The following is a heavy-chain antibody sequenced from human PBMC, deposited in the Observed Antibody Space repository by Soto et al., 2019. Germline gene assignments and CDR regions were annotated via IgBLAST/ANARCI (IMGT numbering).Heavy chain of an antibody. D-gene: IGHD2-8*01. CDR1: GYTFTRYG. Sequence: QVQLVQSGAEVKKPGASVKVSCKASGYTFTRYGITWVRKAPGQGLEWLGWISAYNGNPNYAHKLKGIVTMTTDPSTSTAYLELRSLRSDDTAVYYCARDQGYCTNGVCYLIDWGQGTLVTVSS. J-gene: IGHJ4*02. CDR3: ARDQGYCTNGVCYLID. CDR2: ISAYNGNP. V-gene: IGHV1-18*01.